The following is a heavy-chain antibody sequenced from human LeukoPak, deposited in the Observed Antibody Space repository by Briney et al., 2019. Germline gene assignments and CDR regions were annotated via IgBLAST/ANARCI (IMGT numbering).Heavy chain of an antibody. V-gene: IGHV4-59*01. CDR1: GDSLSIFY. J-gene: IGHJ4*02. D-gene: IGHD6-19*01. Sequence: SETLSLTCSVSGDSLSIFYWSWIRQAPGKGLEWIGSIHRGGTTNYSPSLKSRVTISEDTSKNQFSLNLTSVTAADTATYYCARETMLAGFASGLGFNYWGQGILVIVSS. CDR2: IHRGGTT. CDR3: ARETMLAGFASGLGFNY.